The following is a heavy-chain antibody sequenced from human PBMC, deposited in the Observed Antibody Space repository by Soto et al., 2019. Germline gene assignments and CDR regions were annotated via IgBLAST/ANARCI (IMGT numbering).Heavy chain of an antibody. CDR3: ARVRAGYCSGGSCYSELAY. V-gene: IGHV1-18*01. Sequence: ASVKVSCKASGYTFTSYGISWVRQAPGQGLEWMGWISAYNGNTNYAQKLQGRVTMTTDTSTSTAYMELRGLRSDDTAVYYCARVRAGYCSGGSCYSELAYWGQGTLVTVSS. D-gene: IGHD2-15*01. J-gene: IGHJ4*02. CDR2: ISAYNGNT. CDR1: GYTFTSYG.